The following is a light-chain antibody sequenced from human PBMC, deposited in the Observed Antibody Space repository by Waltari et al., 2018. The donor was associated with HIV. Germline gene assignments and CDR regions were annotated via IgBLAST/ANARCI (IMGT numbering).Light chain of an antibody. J-gene: IGKJ4*01. V-gene: IGKV3-15*01. Sequence: IVMTQSPATLSVSPGERATLSCRASQSVSNKLAWYQQKPGQAPRLLMYDASTRVTGIPARFSGSGSGTDFTLTISSLQSGDFAIYYCQQYNNWLTFSGGTKVEIK. CDR3: QQYNNWLT. CDR2: DAS. CDR1: QSVSNK.